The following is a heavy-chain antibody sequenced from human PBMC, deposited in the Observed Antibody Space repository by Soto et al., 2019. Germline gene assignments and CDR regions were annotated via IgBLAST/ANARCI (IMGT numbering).Heavy chain of an antibody. D-gene: IGHD6-6*01. CDR2: IYYSGST. CDR3: ARIVRLVDSSFDY. CDR1: GGSISSYY. V-gene: IGHV4-59*08. Sequence: SETLSLTCTVSGGSISSYYWSWIRQPPGKGLEWIGYIYYSGSTNYNPSLKSRVTISVDTSKNQFSLKLSSVTAADTAVYYCARIVRLVDSSFDYWGQGTLVTVSS. J-gene: IGHJ4*02.